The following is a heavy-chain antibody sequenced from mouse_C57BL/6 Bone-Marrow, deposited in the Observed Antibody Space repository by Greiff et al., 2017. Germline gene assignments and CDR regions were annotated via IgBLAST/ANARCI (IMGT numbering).Heavy chain of an antibody. CDR1: GYTFTDYY. CDR2: INPYNGGT. J-gene: IGHJ2*01. CDR3: ASNYSNYFDY. D-gene: IGHD2-5*01. Sequence: DVQLVESGPVLVKPGASVKMSCKASGYTFTDYYMNWVKQSHGKSLEWIGVINPYNGGTSYNQKFKGKATLTVDKSSSTAYMELNSLTSEDSAVYYCASNYSNYFDYWGQGTTLTVSS. V-gene: IGHV1-19*01.